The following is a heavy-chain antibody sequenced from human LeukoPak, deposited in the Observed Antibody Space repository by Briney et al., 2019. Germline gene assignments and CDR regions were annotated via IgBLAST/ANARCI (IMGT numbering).Heavy chain of an antibody. Sequence: SETLSLTCIVSGGSISNYYWSWIRQPPGKGLEWVGYIYYSGSTNYNPSLKSRVAISVDTSKNQFSLTLSSVTAADTAVYYCARDLSRYGDYVYYYMDVWGKGTTVTVSS. D-gene: IGHD4-17*01. V-gene: IGHV4-59*01. J-gene: IGHJ6*03. CDR2: IYYSGST. CDR1: GGSISNYY. CDR3: ARDLSRYGDYVYYYMDV.